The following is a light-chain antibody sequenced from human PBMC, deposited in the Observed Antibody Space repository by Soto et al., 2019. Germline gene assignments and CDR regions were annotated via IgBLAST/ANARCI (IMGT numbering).Light chain of an antibody. CDR1: KLGDKY. CDR2: QDT. CDR3: QAWDSSPDV. J-gene: IGLJ1*01. V-gene: IGLV3-1*01. Sequence: SYELTQPPSVSVSPGQTASITCSGDKLGDKYASWYQLKPGHSPVVVIYQDTKRPSGIPERFSGSNSGDTATLTISGTQAMDEADYYCQAWDSSPDVFGTGTKLTVL.